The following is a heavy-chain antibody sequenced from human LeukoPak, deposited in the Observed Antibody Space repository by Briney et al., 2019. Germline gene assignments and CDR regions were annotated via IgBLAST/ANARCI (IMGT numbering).Heavy chain of an antibody. CDR3: ARHKLGSGPLFDY. V-gene: IGHV4-34*01. J-gene: IGHJ4*02. D-gene: IGHD6-19*01. Sequence: SETLSLTCAVYGGSFSGYYWSWIRQPPGKGLEWIGEINHSGSTNYNPSLKSRVTISVDTSKNQFSLKLSSVTAADTAVYYCARHKLGSGPLFDYWGQGTLVTVSS. CDR1: GGSFSGYY. CDR2: INHSGST.